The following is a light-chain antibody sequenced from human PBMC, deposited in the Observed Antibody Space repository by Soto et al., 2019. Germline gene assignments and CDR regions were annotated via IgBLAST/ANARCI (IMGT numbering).Light chain of an antibody. CDR2: TDN. V-gene: IGLV1-47*02. Sequence: QAVVTQPPSASGTPGQRVTISCSGSTSNIGSNYVYWYQHLPGTAPKLLIYTDNQRPSGVPDRFSGSKSGTSASLAISGLRSEDEADYFCAAWDDSLNGYVFGTGTKLTVL. CDR1: TSNIGSNY. CDR3: AAWDDSLNGYV. J-gene: IGLJ1*01.